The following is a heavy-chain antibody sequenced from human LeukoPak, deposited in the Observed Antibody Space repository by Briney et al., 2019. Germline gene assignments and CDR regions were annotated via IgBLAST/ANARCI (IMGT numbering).Heavy chain of an antibody. CDR3: ARGRGYSYAFDP. CDR1: VGSFSGYY. CDR2: IYYSGGT. D-gene: IGHD5-18*01. J-gene: IGHJ5*02. Sequence: SETLSLTCAVYVGSFSGYYWSWIRQPPGKGLEWIATIYYSGGTYYNPSLKSRVTISADTSENQFSLRLNFVTAADTAVYYCARGRGYSYAFDPWGQGTLVTVSS. V-gene: IGHV4-34*01.